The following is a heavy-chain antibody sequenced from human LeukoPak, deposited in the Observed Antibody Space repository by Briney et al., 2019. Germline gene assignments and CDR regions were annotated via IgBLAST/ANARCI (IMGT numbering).Heavy chain of an antibody. J-gene: IGHJ5*02. Sequence: GASVKVSCKASGYTFTSYGISWVRQAPGQGLEWMGWISAYNGNTNYAQKLQGRVTMTTDTSTSTAYMELRSLRSDDTAVYYCTRDGGYSSSPADWFDPWGQGTLVTVSS. CDR1: GYTFTSYG. CDR3: TRDGGYSSSPADWFDP. D-gene: IGHD6-13*01. V-gene: IGHV1-18*01. CDR2: ISAYNGNT.